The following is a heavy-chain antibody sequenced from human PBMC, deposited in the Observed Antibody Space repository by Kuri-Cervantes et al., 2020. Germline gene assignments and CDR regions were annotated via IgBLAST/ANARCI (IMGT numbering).Heavy chain of an antibody. J-gene: IGHJ6*02. CDR1: GLTFSTYG. Sequence: GGSLRLSCAASGLTFSTYGMHWVRQAPGKGLEWVAIISCDGSNKDYTDSVRGRFTISRDNAKNTLCLQMNSLRAEDTAVYYCARDKLAARRPYSSSWYTDYGMDVWGQGTTVTVSS. D-gene: IGHD6-13*01. CDR3: ARDKLAARRPYSSSWYTDYGMDV. CDR2: ISCDGSNK. V-gene: IGHV3-30*03.